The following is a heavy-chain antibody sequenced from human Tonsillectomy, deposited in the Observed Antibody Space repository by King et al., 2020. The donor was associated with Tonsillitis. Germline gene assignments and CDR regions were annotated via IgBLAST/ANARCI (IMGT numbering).Heavy chain of an antibody. J-gene: IGHJ4*02. Sequence: VQLVESGGDLVKPGGSLRLSCAASGFTFSNAWMSWARQASGKGLEGVGRSKSKSAGGTTDYAAPVKGRSTISRDDSKKTLYLQMNSLETEDTAVYYCTTDRGIAVRPIFDSWGQGTLVTVSS. D-gene: IGHD6-6*01. CDR1: GFTFSNAW. CDR3: TTDRGIAVRPIFDS. V-gene: IGHV3-15*01. CDR2: SKSKSAGGTT.